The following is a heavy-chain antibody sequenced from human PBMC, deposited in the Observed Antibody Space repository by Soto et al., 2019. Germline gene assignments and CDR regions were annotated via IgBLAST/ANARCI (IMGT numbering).Heavy chain of an antibody. CDR3: EREPRVHSYDSGSLAY. CDR2: ISGSGGST. V-gene: IGHV3-23*01. J-gene: IGHJ4*03. D-gene: IGHD3-10*01. Sequence: GGSLRLSCAASGFTFSNYAMSWVRQAPGKGLEWVSAISGSGGSTYYADSVKGRFTISRDNSNNTLYLQMNSLRAEDTAVYYCEREPRVHSYDSGSLAYWGQGTMVTVSS. CDR1: GFTFSNYA.